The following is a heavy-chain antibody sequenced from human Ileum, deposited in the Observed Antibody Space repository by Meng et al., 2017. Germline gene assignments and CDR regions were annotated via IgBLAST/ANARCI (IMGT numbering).Heavy chain of an antibody. Sequence: QVQLVQSGAEVKKVGASVKVSCTASGYTFRNYPLHWVRQAPGQRPEWMGWINAGNGNIKISQKFQGRITITSDTSATAYMELSSLRSEDTAVYFCARENDNWNYFDYWGQGSLVIVSS. V-gene: IGHV1-3*01. J-gene: IGHJ4*02. CDR2: INAGNGNI. CDR1: GYTFRNYP. CDR3: ARENDNWNYFDY. D-gene: IGHD1-1*01.